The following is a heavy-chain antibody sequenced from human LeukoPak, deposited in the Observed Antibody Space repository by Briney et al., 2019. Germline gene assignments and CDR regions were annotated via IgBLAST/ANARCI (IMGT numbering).Heavy chain of an antibody. Sequence: PGGSLRLSCAASGFIFSSYGMHWVRQAPGKGLEWVAVIWYDGCNKYYADSVTGRFTIARDNSKNTLYLQMNSLRAEDTAVYYCAKDPYWGQGTLVTVSS. CDR1: GFIFSSYG. J-gene: IGHJ4*02. V-gene: IGHV3-33*06. CDR3: AKDPY. CDR2: IWYDGCNK.